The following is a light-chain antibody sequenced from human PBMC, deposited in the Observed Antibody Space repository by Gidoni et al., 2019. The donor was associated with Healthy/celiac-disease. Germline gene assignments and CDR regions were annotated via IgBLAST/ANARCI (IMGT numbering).Light chain of an antibody. CDR1: SSDVGSYNL. Sequence: QSALTQPASVSGSPGQSITISCTGTSSDVGSYNLVSWYQQHPGKAPKLMIYEVSKRPSGVSNRSSGSKSGNTASLTISGLQAEDEADYYCCSYAGSSTSPWVFGGGTKLTVL. J-gene: IGLJ3*02. CDR2: EVS. V-gene: IGLV2-23*02. CDR3: CSYAGSSTSPWV.